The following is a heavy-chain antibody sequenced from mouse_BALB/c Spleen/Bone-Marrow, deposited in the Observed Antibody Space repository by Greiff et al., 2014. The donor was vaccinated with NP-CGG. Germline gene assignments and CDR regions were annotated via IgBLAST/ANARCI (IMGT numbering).Heavy chain of an antibody. Sequence: QVQLKESGAELVRPGTSVKISCKASGYTFTNYWLGWVKQRPGHGLEWIGDIYPGGGYTNYYEKFKGKATLTADTSSSTAYMQLSSLTSEDSAVYFCARRGTGVDYWGQGTTLTVSS. CDR2: IYPGGGYT. J-gene: IGHJ2*01. CDR3: ARRGTGVDY. CDR1: GYTFTNYW. V-gene: IGHV1-63*02. D-gene: IGHD4-1*01.